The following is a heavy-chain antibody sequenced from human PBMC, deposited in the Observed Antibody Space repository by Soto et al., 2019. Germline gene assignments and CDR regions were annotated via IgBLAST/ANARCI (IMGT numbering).Heavy chain of an antibody. CDR3: ARGQLWLTYYYYGMDV. CDR2: IYYSGST. CDR1: GGSISSGDYY. D-gene: IGHD5-18*01. V-gene: IGHV4-30-4*01. Sequence: QVQLQESGPGLVKPSQTLSLTCTVSGGSISSGDYYWSWIRQPPGKGLEWIGYIYYSGSTYYNPSIKSRVTMSVDTSNTQFSLKLSSVTAADTAVYYCARGQLWLTYYYYGMDVWGQGTTVTVSS. J-gene: IGHJ6*02.